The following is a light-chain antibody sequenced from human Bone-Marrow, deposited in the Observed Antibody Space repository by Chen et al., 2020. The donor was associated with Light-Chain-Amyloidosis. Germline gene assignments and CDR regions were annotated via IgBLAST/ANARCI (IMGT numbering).Light chain of an antibody. CDR3: QSADSSGTYEVI. Sequence: SNELTQPPSVSVSTGQTARITCSGDDLPTKYAYWYQQNPGQAPVLVIHRDTERPSGISERFSCSSSGTTATLTISGVQAEDEAEYHCQSADSSGTYEVIFGGGTKLTVL. CDR2: RDT. CDR1: DLPTKY. V-gene: IGLV3-25*03. J-gene: IGLJ2*01.